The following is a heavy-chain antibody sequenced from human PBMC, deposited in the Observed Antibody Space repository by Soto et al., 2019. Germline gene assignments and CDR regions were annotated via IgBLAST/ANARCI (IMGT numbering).Heavy chain of an antibody. CDR1: GLTFSDYY. D-gene: IGHD2-15*01. Sequence: PGGSLRLSCAASGLTFSDYYMSWIRQAPGKGLEWVSYISSSGTTKYYADSVKGRFTISRDNAKNSLYLHMNSLRADDTARYYCAKEGVVGPTEIDSWGQGTRVTVSS. J-gene: IGHJ4*02. V-gene: IGHV3-11*01. CDR3: AKEGVVGPTEIDS. CDR2: ISSSGTTK.